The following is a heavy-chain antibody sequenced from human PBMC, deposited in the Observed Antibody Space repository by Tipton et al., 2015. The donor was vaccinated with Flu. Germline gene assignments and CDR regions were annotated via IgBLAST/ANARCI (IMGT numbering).Heavy chain of an antibody. D-gene: IGHD6-19*01. CDR2: IYSSGST. Sequence: LRLSCTVSGGSISSYYWSWIRQPAGKGLEWIGRIYSSGSTNYNPSLKGRVTMSVDTSKNQFSLKLSSVTAADTAVYYCAAKFAYFSGWESLDYWGQGTLVTVSS. J-gene: IGHJ4*02. CDR1: GGSISSYY. V-gene: IGHV4-4*07. CDR3: AAKFAYFSGWESLDY.